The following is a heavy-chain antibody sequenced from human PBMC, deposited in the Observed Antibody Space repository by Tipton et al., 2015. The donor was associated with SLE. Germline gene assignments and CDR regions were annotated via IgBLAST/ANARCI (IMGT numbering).Heavy chain of an antibody. CDR2: IYYSGST. J-gene: IGHJ3*02. D-gene: IGHD6-19*01. Sequence: TLSLTCTVSGGSISSSSYYWGWIRQPPGKGLEWIGSIYYSGSTNYNPSLKSRVTISVDTSKNQFSLKLSSVTAADTAVYYCARDQAVAGRGAFDIWGQGTMVTVSS. CDR3: ARDQAVAGRGAFDI. CDR1: GGSISSSSYY. V-gene: IGHV4-39*07.